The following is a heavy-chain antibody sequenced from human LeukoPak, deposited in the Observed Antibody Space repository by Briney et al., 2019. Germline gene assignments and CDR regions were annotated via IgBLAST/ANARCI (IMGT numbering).Heavy chain of an antibody. J-gene: IGHJ3*02. CDR3: TKDRADI. D-gene: IGHD3-10*01. V-gene: IGHV3-23*01. Sequence: GGSLRPSCAASGLAFRSYAMGWVGQAPGKGLGWLSAFSGSGGSPYYAGPVKGRLTLSRDNPKTTLYLQMNSLRAEDTAVYYCTKDRADIWGQGTMVTVSS. CDR2: FSGSGGSP. CDR1: GLAFRSYA.